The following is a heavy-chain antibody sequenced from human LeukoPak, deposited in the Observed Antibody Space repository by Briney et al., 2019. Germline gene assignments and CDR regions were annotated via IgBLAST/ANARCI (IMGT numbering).Heavy chain of an antibody. CDR2: INHSGST. J-gene: IGHJ3*02. D-gene: IGHD3-10*01. V-gene: IGHV4-34*01. Sequence: SETLSLTCAVYGGSFSGYYWSWIRQPPGKGLEWIGEINHSGSTNYNPSLKSRVTISVDTSKNQFSLKLSSVTAADTAVYYCARARSGSYSSGHDAFDIWGQGTMVTVSS. CDR3: ARARSGSYSSGHDAFDI. CDR1: GGSFSGYY.